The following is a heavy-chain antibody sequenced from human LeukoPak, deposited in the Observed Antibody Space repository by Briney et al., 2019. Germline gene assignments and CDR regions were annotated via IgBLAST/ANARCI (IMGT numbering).Heavy chain of an antibody. CDR2: IYTSGST. Sequence: SETLSLTCTVSGGSISSGSYYWSWIRQPAGKGLEWIGRIYTSGSTNYNPSLKSRVTISVDTSKNQFSLKLSSVTAADTAVYYCARVTTVTYTFDYWGQGTLVTVSS. V-gene: IGHV4-61*02. CDR1: GGSISSGSYY. D-gene: IGHD4-17*01. J-gene: IGHJ4*02. CDR3: ARVTTVTYTFDY.